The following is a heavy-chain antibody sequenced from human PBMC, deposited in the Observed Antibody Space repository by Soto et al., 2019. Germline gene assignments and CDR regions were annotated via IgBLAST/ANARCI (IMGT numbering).Heavy chain of an antibody. CDR2: IYYSGST. Sequence: QLQLQESGPGLVKPSETLSLTCTVSGGSISSSSYYWGWIRQPPGKGLEWIGSIYYSGSTYYNPSLKSRVTISVDTSKNQFSLNLSSVTAADTAVYYCARQPPRARGFGELYYGMDVWGQGTTVTVSS. V-gene: IGHV4-39*01. J-gene: IGHJ6*02. D-gene: IGHD3-10*01. CDR3: ARQPPRARGFGELYYGMDV. CDR1: GGSISSSSYY.